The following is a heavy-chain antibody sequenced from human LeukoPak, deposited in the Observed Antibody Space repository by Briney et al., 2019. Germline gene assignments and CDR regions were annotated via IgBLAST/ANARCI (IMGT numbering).Heavy chain of an antibody. Sequence: GGSLRLSCRTSGFVFHVYAMTWVRQAPGKGLEWISSISHSDDSTYYADSVKGRFTISRDNSKNTLYLQMNSLRAEDTAVYYCATHFITGTGYWGQGTLVTVSS. CDR2: ISHSDDST. V-gene: IGHV3-23*01. J-gene: IGHJ4*02. CDR3: ATHFITGTGY. D-gene: IGHD1/OR15-1a*01. CDR1: GFVFHVYA.